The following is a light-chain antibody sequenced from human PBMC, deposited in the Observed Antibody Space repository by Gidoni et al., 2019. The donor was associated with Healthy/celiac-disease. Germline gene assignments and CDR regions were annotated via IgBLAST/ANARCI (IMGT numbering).Light chain of an antibody. J-gene: IGKJ4*01. CDR1: QGISSY. V-gene: IGKV1-8*01. Sequence: AIRMTQHPSSFSASTGDRVTITCRASQGISSYLAWYQQKPGKAPKLLIYAASTLQSGVPSRFSGSGSGTDFTLTISCLQSEDFAAYYCQQYYSYPLTFGGGTKVEIK. CDR3: QQYYSYPLT. CDR2: AAS.